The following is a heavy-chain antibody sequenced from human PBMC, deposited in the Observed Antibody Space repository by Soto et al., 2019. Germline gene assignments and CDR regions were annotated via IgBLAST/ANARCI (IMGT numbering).Heavy chain of an antibody. Sequence: QVQLVQSGAEVKKPGSSVKVSCKASGGTFSSYAISWVRQAPGQGLEWMGGIIPIFGTANYAQKFQGRVTLTADKSTSTAYMELSSLRSEDTAVYYCARPTTTIFGVVTPYYYGMDVWGQGNTVTVSS. CDR2: IIPIFGTA. CDR1: GGTFSSYA. D-gene: IGHD3-3*01. V-gene: IGHV1-69*06. J-gene: IGHJ6*02. CDR3: ARPTTTIFGVVTPYYYGMDV.